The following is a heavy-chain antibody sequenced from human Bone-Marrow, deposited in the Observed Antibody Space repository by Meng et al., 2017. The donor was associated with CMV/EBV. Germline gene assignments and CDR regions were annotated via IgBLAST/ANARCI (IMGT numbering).Heavy chain of an antibody. CDR1: GYTFTSYG. Sequence: ASVKVSCKASGYTFTSYGISWVRQAPGQGLEWMGWISAYNGNTNYAQKLQGRVTMTTDPSTSTAYMELRSLRSDDTAVYYCARSFWSGYFYYYYGMDVWGRGTTVTVSS. V-gene: IGHV1-18*01. CDR3: ARSFWSGYFYYYYGMDV. D-gene: IGHD3-3*01. CDR2: ISAYNGNT. J-gene: IGHJ6*02.